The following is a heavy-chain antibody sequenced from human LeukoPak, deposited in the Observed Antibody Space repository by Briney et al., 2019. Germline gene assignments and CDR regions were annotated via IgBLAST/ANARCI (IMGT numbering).Heavy chain of an antibody. CDR2: ISGSGGST. CDR1: GFTFSSYA. J-gene: IGHJ4*02. Sequence: GGSLRLSCAASGFTFSSYAMSWVRQAPGKGLEWVSAISGSGGSTYYADSVKGRFTISRDNSKNTLYLQMNSLRAEDTAVYYCAKDTEGLPGYSYEGCFDYWGQGTLVTVSS. CDR3: AKDTEGLPGYSYEGCFDY. V-gene: IGHV3-23*01. D-gene: IGHD5-18*01.